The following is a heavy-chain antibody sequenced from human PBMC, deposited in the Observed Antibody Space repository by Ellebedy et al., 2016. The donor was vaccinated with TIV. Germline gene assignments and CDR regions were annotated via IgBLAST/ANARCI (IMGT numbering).Heavy chain of an antibody. J-gene: IGHJ4*02. CDR1: GFSIHTSGVG. CDR3: AHIQYYYDSSGYYYPDY. CDR2: ILWNDDE. D-gene: IGHD3-22*01. V-gene: IGHV2-5*01. Sequence: SGPTLVKPTQTLTLTCTFSGFSIHTSGVGVGWIRQPPGKALEWLALILWNDDERYSPSLKSRLTITKDTSKNQVVFTMTNMDPVDTATYYCAHIQYYYDSSGYYYPDYWGQGTLVTVST.